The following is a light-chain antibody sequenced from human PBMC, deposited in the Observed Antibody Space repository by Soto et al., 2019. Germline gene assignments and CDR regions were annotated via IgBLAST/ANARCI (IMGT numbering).Light chain of an antibody. CDR3: SSYAGSNNQV. Sequence: QSVLTQPPSASGSPEQSVTISCTGTSSDVGGYNYVSWYQQHPGKAPKLMIYEVSKRPSGVPDRFSGSKSGNTASLTVSGLQAEDEADYYCSSYAGSNNQVFGTGTKVTVL. J-gene: IGLJ1*01. CDR2: EVS. CDR1: SSDVGGYNY. V-gene: IGLV2-8*01.